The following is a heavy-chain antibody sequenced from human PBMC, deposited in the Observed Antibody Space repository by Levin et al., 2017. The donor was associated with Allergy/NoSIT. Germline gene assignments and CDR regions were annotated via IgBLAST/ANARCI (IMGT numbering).Heavy chain of an antibody. V-gene: IGHV3-7*01. D-gene: IGHD5-24*01. CDR2: INQVGSEK. Sequence: GESLKISCAASGFSFSSHWMSWVRQAPGKGLEWVANINQVGSEKYYVDSVKGRFTTSRDNAKNSLSLQMNSLRPADTAVYYCGRDGVEEGVKCDKRGQGRLVTVSS. CDR1: GFSFSSHW. CDR3: GRDGVEEGVKCDK. J-gene: IGHJ4*02.